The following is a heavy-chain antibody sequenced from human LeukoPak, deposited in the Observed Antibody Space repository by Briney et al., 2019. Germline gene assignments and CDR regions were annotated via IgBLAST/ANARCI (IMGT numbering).Heavy chain of an antibody. CDR3: ARKDQKPPYYFDY. CDR1: GFTVSSNY. CDR2: IYSGGST. Sequence: GGSLRLSCAASGFTVSSNYMSWVRQAPGKGLEWVSVIYSGGSTYYADSVKGRFTISRDNSKNTLYLQMNSLRAEDTAVYYCARKDQKPPYYFDYWGQGTLVTVSS. J-gene: IGHJ4*02. V-gene: IGHV3-66*02.